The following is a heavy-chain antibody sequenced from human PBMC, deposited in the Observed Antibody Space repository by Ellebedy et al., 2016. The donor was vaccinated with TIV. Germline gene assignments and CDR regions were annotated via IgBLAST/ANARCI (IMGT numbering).Heavy chain of an antibody. V-gene: IGHV3-30*18. CDR1: GFTFSSYG. CDR3: AKFLVGDCSGGSCDFDY. J-gene: IGHJ4*02. CDR2: ISYDGSNK. D-gene: IGHD2-15*01. Sequence: LSLTCAASGFTFSSYGMHWVRQAPGKGLEWVAVISYDGSNKYYADSVKGRFTISRDNSKNTLYLQMNSLRAEDTAVYYCAKFLVGDCSGGSCDFDYWGQGTLVTVSS.